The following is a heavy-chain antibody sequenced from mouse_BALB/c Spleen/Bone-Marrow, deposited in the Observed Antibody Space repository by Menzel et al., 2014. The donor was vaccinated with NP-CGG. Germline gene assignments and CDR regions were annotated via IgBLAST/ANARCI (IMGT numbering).Heavy chain of an antibody. CDR2: ISYSGST. Sequence: EVKVEESGPGLVKPSQSLSLTCTVTGYSITSDYAWNWIRKFPGNKLEWMDYISYSGSTSYNPSLKSRISITRDTSKNQFFLQLNSVTAEDTATYYCARSADWYFDVWGAGTTVTVSS. V-gene: IGHV3-2*02. CDR1: GYSITSDYA. J-gene: IGHJ1*01. CDR3: ARSADWYFDV.